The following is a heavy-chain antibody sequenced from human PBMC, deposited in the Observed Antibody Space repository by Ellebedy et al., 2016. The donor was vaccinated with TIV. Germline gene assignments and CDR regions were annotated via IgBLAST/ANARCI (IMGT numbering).Heavy chain of an antibody. Sequence: GESLKISCAASGFTFDDYTMHWVRQATGKGLEWVSAIGTAGDTYYAGSVKGRFTISRENAKNSLYLQMNSLRAGDTAVYYCARATSGFDFWGQGALVTVSS. CDR2: IGTAGDT. CDR1: GFTFDDYT. J-gene: IGHJ4*02. D-gene: IGHD3-10*01. CDR3: ARATSGFDF. V-gene: IGHV3-13*01.